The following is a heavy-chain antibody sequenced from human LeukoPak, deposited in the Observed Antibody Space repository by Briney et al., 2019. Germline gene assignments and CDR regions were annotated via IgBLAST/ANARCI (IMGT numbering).Heavy chain of an antibody. D-gene: IGHD6-19*01. CDR3: ARDRAVANIGQLSPFHY. Sequence: PGGSPRLSCAASGFPFSSYGMHWVRQAPGKGLEWLSFIANSGNSIYYADSVRGRFTISRDDAKNSLYLQINSLRAGDTAVYYCARDRAVANIGQLSPFHYCGQGTLVTVSS. J-gene: IGHJ4*02. CDR1: GFPFSSYG. CDR2: IANSGNSI. V-gene: IGHV3-48*04.